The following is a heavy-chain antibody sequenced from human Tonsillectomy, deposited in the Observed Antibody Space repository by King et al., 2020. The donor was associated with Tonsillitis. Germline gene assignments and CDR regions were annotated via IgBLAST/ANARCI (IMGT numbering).Heavy chain of an antibody. CDR3: ASSSSGDAFDI. J-gene: IGHJ3*02. D-gene: IGHD3-22*01. Sequence: VQLVESGGGLVQPGGSLRLSCAASGFTFSSYEMNWVRQAPGKGLEWVSYISSSGSTIYYADSVKGRFTISRDNAKNSLYLQMNSLTAEDTAVYYCASSSSGDAFDIWGQGTMVTVSS. CDR1: GFTFSSYE. CDR2: ISSSGSTI. V-gene: IGHV3-48*03.